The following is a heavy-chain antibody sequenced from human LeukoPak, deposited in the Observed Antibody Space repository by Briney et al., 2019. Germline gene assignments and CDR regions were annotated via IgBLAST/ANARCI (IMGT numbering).Heavy chain of an antibody. CDR2: INPNSGGT. V-gene: IGHV1-2*02. CDR3: ARGGPEYDSNGYYYFDY. CDR1: GYTFTGYY. Sequence: ASVKVSCKASGYTFTGYYIHWVRRAPGQGLEWMGWINPNSGGTNYAQKFQGRVTMTRDTSISTAYMELSNLRADDTAVYYCARGGPEYDSNGYYYFDYWGQGALVTVSS. J-gene: IGHJ4*02. D-gene: IGHD3-22*01.